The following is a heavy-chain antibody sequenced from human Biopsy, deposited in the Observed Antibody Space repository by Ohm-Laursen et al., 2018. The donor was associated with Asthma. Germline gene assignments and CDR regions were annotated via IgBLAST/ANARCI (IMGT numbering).Heavy chain of an antibody. J-gene: IGHJ3*02. CDR3: ASSIAVADSDAFDI. V-gene: IGHV1-3*01. D-gene: IGHD6-19*01. CDR2: INAGNGNT. CDR1: GYTFIHYA. Sequence: ASVKVSCKASGYTFIHYAIHWVRQAPGQRLEWMGWINAGNGNTKYSQKFQGRVTITRDTSASTAYMELSSLRSEDTAVYYCASSIAVADSDAFDIWGQGTMVTVSS.